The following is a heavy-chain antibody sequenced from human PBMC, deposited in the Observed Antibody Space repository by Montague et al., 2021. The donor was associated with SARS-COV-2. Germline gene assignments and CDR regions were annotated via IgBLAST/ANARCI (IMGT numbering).Heavy chain of an antibody. V-gene: IGHV4-39*02. Sequence: SETLSLTCTVSGGSITSSAYYWSWIRQSPGKGLEWIGTIYYSGNTYSNPSLKSRLTISMDTSKSQVSLKINSVTAADTAVYYCAREGYRSGSFYIDYWGQGTLVTVSS. J-gene: IGHJ4*01. D-gene: IGHD1-26*01. CDR2: IYYSGNT. CDR3: AREGYRSGSFYIDY. CDR1: GGSITSSAYY.